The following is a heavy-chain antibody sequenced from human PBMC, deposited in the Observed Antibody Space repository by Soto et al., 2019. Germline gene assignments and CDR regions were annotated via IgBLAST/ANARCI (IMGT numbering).Heavy chain of an antibody. J-gene: IGHJ4*02. V-gene: IGHV3-48*03. CDR3: ARDSCLWGQDGPSFDY. CDR1: GFTFSSYE. D-gene: IGHD3-16*01. CDR2: ISSSGSTI. Sequence: GGSLRLSCAASGFTFSSYEMNWVRQAPGKGLEWVSYISSSGSTIYYADSVKGRFTISRDNAKNSLYLQMNSLRAEDTAVYYCARDSCLWGQDGPSFDYWGQGTLVTVSS.